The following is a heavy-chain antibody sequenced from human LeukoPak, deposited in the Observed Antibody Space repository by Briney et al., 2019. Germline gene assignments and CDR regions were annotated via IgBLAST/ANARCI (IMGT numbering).Heavy chain of an antibody. CDR2: IYYSGST. D-gene: IGHD3-3*01. CDR3: ARSSAGNYYDFWSGPGQYYNWFDP. Sequence: ASETLSLTCTVSGGSISSYYWSWIRQPPGKGLEWIGYIYYSGSTNYNPSLKSRVTISVDTSKNQFSLKLSSVTAADTAVYYCARSSAGNYYDFWSGPGQYYNWFDPWGQGTLVTVSS. V-gene: IGHV4-59*01. J-gene: IGHJ5*02. CDR1: GGSISSYY.